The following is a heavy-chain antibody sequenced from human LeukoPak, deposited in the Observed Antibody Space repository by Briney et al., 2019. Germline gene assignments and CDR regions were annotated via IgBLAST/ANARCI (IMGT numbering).Heavy chain of an antibody. J-gene: IGHJ4*02. V-gene: IGHV1-69*13. CDR1: GYTFTSYG. CDR3: HGSFLVVVAATSEYYFDY. D-gene: IGHD2-15*01. Sequence: ASVKVSCKASGYTFTSYGISWVRQAPGQGLEWMGGIIPIFGTANYAQKFQGRVTITADESTSTAYMELSSLRSEDTAVYYCHGSFLVVVAATSEYYFDYWGQGTLVTVSS. CDR2: IIPIFGTA.